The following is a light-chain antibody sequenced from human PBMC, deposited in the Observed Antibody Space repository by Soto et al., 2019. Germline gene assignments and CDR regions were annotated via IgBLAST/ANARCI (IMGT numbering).Light chain of an antibody. CDR3: QQFNNWPHT. V-gene: IGKV3-15*01. CDR1: QSVNQK. Sequence: EIVLTQSPATLSVSPGERATLSCRASQSVNQKLGWYQQKPGQAPRLLIYVSSYRATGIPARFSGSGSGTEDTLTISNLQAEYFAVYYCQQFNNWPHTFGQGNSLELK. J-gene: IGKJ2*01. CDR2: VSS.